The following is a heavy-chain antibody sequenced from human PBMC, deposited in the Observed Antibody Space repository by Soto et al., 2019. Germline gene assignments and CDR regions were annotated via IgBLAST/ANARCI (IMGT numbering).Heavy chain of an antibody. CDR3: AKGGRQWLVTYEFNY. J-gene: IGHJ4*02. CDR1: GFTFSDYA. Sequence: VQLVESGGGVVQPGRSLRLSCAASGFTFSDYAMHWVRQAPGKGLEWVAVVSHDGRNTHYADSVKGRFTISRDSSKNMVSLEMISLRAEDTAVYCCAKGGRQWLVTYEFNYWGQGALVTVSS. D-gene: IGHD6-19*01. V-gene: IGHV3-30*18. CDR2: VSHDGRNT.